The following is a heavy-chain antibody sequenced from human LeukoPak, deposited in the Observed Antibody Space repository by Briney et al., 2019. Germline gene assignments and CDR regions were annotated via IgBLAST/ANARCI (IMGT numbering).Heavy chain of an antibody. Sequence: PGGSLRLSCAASGFTFSSYAMSWVRQAPGKGLEWVSAISGSGGSTYYADSVKGRFTISRDNSKNTLYLQMNSLRAEATAVYYCAKVDYGDYWYYFDYWGQGTLVTVSS. CDR1: GFTFSSYA. CDR2: ISGSGGST. V-gene: IGHV3-23*01. J-gene: IGHJ4*02. D-gene: IGHD4-17*01. CDR3: AKVDYGDYWYYFDY.